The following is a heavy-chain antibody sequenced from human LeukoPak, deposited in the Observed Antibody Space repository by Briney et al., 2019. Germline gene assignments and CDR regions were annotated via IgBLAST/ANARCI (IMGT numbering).Heavy chain of an antibody. J-gene: IGHJ6*03. CDR2: IYYSGST. CDR3: AXGALGYCSSTSCYAEAGVYYYYYMDV. V-gene: IGHV4-39*07. Sequence: PSETLSLTCTVSGGSISSSSYYWGWIRQPPGKGLEWIGSIYYSGSTNYNPSLKSRVTISVDTSKNEFSLKLSSVTAADTAVYXCAXGALGYCSSTSCYAEAGVYYYYYMDVWGKGTTVTVSS. D-gene: IGHD2-2*01. CDR1: GGSISSSSYY.